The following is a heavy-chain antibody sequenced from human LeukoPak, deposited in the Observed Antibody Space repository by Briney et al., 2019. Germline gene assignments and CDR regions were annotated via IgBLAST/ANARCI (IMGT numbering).Heavy chain of an antibody. CDR2: IKQDGSAK. CDR3: ASNVLKT. D-gene: IGHD2-15*01. CDR1: GFTFSNYW. Sequence: QPGGCLRLSCVASGFTFSNYWMSWVRQAPGKGLEWVANIKQDGSAKYYVDSVKGRFTISRDNAENSLHLQMNSLRVEDTAVYYCASNVLKTWGQGTLVTVSS. J-gene: IGHJ5*02. V-gene: IGHV3-7*02.